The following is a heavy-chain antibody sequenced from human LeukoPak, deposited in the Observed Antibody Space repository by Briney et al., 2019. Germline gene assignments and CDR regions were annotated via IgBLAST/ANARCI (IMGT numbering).Heavy chain of an antibody. J-gene: IGHJ5*02. CDR3: ARRERWLRNWFDP. CDR1: GDSISTSKSY. V-gene: IGHV4-39*01. Sequence: KTSDTLSLTCTVSGDSISTSKSYWGWIRQPPLKGLEWIGSIYYTGNTYYNASLKSRVTISVDTSKNQFSLKLSSVTAADTAVYYCARRERWLRNWFDPWGQGTLVTVSS. D-gene: IGHD5-24*01. CDR2: IYYTGNT.